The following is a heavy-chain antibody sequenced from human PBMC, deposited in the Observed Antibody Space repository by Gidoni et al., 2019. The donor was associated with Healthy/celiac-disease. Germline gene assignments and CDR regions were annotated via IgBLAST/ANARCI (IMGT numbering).Heavy chain of an antibody. D-gene: IGHD3-22*01. CDR1: GSSFPSYC. Sequence: EVQLVQSGAEVNKPGESLRISCKCSGSSFPSYCISWVRQMPGKGLEWMGRIDPSDSYTNYSPSFQGHVTISADKSISTAYLQWSSLKASDTAMYYCARRRIAPESIMIVVVLDAFDIWGQGTMVTVSS. CDR3: ARRRIAPESIMIVVVLDAFDI. CDR2: IDPSDSYT. J-gene: IGHJ3*02. V-gene: IGHV5-10-1*03.